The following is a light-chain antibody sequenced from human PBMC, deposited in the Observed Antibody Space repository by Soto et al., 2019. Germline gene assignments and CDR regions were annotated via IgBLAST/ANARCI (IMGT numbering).Light chain of an antibody. V-gene: IGLV2-23*01. Sequence: QSALTQPASVSGSPGQSITISCTGTSSVVGSYNLVSWYQQHPGKAPKLMIYEASKRPSGVSARFSGSKSGNTASLTISGLLAEDEADYYCCSYTGSSTYVFGTGTKVTVL. CDR2: EAS. CDR1: SSVVGSYNL. J-gene: IGLJ1*01. CDR3: CSYTGSSTYV.